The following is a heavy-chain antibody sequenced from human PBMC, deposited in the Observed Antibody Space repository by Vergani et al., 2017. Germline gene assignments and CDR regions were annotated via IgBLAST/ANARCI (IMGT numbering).Heavy chain of an antibody. CDR1: GFTFSSYS. CDR2: ISSSSSYI. J-gene: IGHJ6*02. CDR3: ARAVSYYYYGMDV. V-gene: IGHV3-21*01. Sequence: EVQLVESGGGLVKPGGSLRLSCAASGFTFSSYSMNWVRQAPGKGLEWVSSISSSSSYIYYADSMKGRFTISRDNAKNSLYLQMNSLRAEDTAVYYCARAVSYYYYGMDVWGQGTTVTVSS.